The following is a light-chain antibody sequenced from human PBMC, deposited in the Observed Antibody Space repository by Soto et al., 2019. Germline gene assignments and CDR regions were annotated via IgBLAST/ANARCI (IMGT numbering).Light chain of an antibody. V-gene: IGKV1-39*01. Sequence: DIQMSQSPCSLTASVGDGVTITWRASQTIKNYLNWYQQKPGRAPNLLIYSASTLHSGVPSRFSGTKSATDFTLTITSLQPEDFATYYCQQFYSAPITFGQGTRLEIK. J-gene: IGKJ5*01. CDR1: QTIKNY. CDR3: QQFYSAPIT. CDR2: SAS.